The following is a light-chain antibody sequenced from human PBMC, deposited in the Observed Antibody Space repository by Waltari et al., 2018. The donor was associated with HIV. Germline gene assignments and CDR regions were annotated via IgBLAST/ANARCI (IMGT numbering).Light chain of an antibody. CDR1: QSVSTS. CDR2: KAS. V-gene: IGKV1-5*03. CDR3: LQYEGDTRT. J-gene: IGKJ1*01. Sequence: DIQMTQSPSTLSASVGDRVTITCRATQSVSTSLAWYQQKHGRSPTLLIYKASTLETEVPPRFSGSGSGTEFNLTSSGLLSVDFATYYCLQYEGDTRTFGRGTTV.